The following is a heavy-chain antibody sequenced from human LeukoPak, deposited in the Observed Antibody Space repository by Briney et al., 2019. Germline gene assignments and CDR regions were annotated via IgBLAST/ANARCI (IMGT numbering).Heavy chain of an antibody. CDR2: FDPEDGET. CDR3: ATVPVGATSWYWFDP. V-gene: IGHV1-24*01. Sequence: ASVKVSCKVSGYTLTELSMHWVRQAPGKGLEWMGGFDPEDGETIYAQEFQGRVTMTEDTSTDTAYMELSSLRSEDTAVYYCATVPVGATSWYWFDPWGQGTLVTVSS. J-gene: IGHJ5*02. CDR1: GYTLTELS. D-gene: IGHD1-26*01.